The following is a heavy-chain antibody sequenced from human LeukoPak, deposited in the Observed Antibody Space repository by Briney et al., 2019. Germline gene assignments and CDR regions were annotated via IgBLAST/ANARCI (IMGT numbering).Heavy chain of an antibody. CDR2: INPNSGGT. Sequence: ASVKVSCKASGYTFTGYYMHWVRQAPGQGLEWMGWINPNSGGTNYAQKFQGRVTMTRDTSISTAYMELSRLRSDDTAVYYCAREGSGWYLGYYYYMDVWGKGTTVTISS. D-gene: IGHD6-19*01. V-gene: IGHV1-2*02. J-gene: IGHJ6*03. CDR3: AREGSGWYLGYYYYMDV. CDR1: GYTFTGYY.